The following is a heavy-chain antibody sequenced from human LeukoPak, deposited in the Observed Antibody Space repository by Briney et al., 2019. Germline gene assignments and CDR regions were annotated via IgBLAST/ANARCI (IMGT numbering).Heavy chain of an antibody. J-gene: IGHJ6*03. D-gene: IGHD2-2*01. V-gene: IGHV1-2*02. CDR2: INPNSGGT. CDR3: ARDSPRASPYCSSTSCCRSYYYYYYMDV. Sequence: GASVKVSCKASGYTFTGYYMHWVRQAPGQGLEWMGWINPNSGGTNYAQKFQGRVTMTRDTSISTAYMELSRLRSDDTAVYYCARDSPRASPYCSSTSCCRSYYYYYYMDVWGKGTTVTVSS. CDR1: GYTFTGYY.